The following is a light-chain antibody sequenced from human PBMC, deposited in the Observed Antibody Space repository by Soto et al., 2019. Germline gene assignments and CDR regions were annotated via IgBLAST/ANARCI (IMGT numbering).Light chain of an antibody. CDR3: QQYNNWPPT. CDR1: QSVSSN. J-gene: IGKJ4*01. CDR2: GAS. V-gene: IGKV3-15*01. Sequence: EIVMTQSPATLSVSPGERATLSCRASQSVSSNLAWYQQKPGQAPSLLIYGASTRATGIPARFSGSGSGTEFTLTISSLKSEDFAVYHCQQYNNWPPTFGGGTKVEIK.